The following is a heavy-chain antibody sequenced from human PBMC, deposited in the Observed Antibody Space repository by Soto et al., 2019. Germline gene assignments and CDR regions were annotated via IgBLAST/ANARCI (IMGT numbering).Heavy chain of an antibody. CDR2: IYWNDDK. CDR3: AHGIRPYGDYIVNWFDP. CDR1: GFSLSTSGVG. Sequence: VSGPTLGNPTQTLTLTCTFSGFSLSTSGVGVAWIRQPPATALEWLALIYWNDDKRYSPSLKSRLTITKDTSKNQVVLTMINMDPVDTATYYCAHGIRPYGDYIVNWFDPWGHGTLVTVSS. D-gene: IGHD4-17*01. J-gene: IGHJ5*02. V-gene: IGHV2-5*01.